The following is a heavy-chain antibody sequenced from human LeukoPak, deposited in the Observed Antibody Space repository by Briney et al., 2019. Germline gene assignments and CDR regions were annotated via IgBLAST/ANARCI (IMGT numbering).Heavy chain of an antibody. CDR1: GFTFSSYA. CDR3: ARGLSVTVTTAAYFDY. V-gene: IGHV3-23*01. Sequence: GGSLRLSCAASGFTFSSYAMSWVRQAPGKGLEWVSAFSGSGGSTYYADSVKGRFTISRDNSKNTLYLQMNSLRAEDTAVYYCARGLSVTVTTAAYFDYWGQGTLVTVSS. D-gene: IGHD4-17*01. CDR2: FSGSGGST. J-gene: IGHJ4*02.